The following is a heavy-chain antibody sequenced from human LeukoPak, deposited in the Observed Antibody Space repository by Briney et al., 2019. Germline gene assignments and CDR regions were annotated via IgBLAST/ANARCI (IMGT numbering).Heavy chain of an antibody. CDR1: GFTFSSYA. D-gene: IGHD1-1*01. CDR3: ATEHQPDWNAQKSKYYFDY. V-gene: IGHV3-23*01. Sequence: GGSLRLSCAVSGFTFSSYAMSCVRQAPGKGLECVSGLSGSGDRIYYADSVKGRFTISRDNSKNTLYLQMNSLRDEDTAVYYCATEHQPDWNAQKSKYYFDYWGQGTLVTVSS. J-gene: IGHJ4*02. CDR2: LSGSGDRI.